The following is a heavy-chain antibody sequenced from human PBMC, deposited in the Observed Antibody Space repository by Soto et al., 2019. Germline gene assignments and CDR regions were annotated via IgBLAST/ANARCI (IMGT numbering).Heavy chain of an antibody. CDR1: GFTFSSYS. Sequence: GGSLRLSCAASGFTFSSYSMNWVRQAPGKGLEWVSSISSSSSYIYYADSVKGRFTISRDNAKNSLYLQMNSLRAEDTAVYYCARDPRHYYDSSGYRMGAFDIWGQGTMVTVSS. J-gene: IGHJ3*02. CDR2: ISSSSSYI. D-gene: IGHD3-22*01. V-gene: IGHV3-21*01. CDR3: ARDPRHYYDSSGYRMGAFDI.